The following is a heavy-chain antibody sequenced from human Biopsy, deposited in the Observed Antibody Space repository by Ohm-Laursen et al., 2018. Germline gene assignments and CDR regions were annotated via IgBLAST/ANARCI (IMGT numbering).Heavy chain of an antibody. D-gene: IGHD3-22*01. V-gene: IGHV1-2*02. Sequence: SVKVSCNASGYTFADYYVQWVRQAPGQGLEWMGWINPDSGNTNYAQKFQGRVTMTRDTSISTAYVDLSSLRSDDTAVYYCTRGGYYYDSLAYYYWFDPWGQGTLVTVSS. J-gene: IGHJ5*02. CDR3: TRGGYYYDSLAYYYWFDP. CDR1: GYTFADYY. CDR2: INPDSGNT.